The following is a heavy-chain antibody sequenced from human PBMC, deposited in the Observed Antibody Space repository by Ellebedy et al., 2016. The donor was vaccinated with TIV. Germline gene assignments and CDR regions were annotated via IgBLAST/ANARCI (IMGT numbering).Heavy chain of an antibody. CDR1: GFTVSDYF. V-gene: IGHV3-30*03. CDR2: ISTDSNTK. Sequence: GESLKISCAGSGFTVSDYFMSWVRQAPGKGLEWAAVISTDSNTKYYADSVRGRFTISRDNSKRTAFLQVDSLRSDDAAVYYCARSLRDINEFWGQGTQVTVS. CDR3: ARSLRDINEF. D-gene: IGHD4-17*01. J-gene: IGHJ4*02.